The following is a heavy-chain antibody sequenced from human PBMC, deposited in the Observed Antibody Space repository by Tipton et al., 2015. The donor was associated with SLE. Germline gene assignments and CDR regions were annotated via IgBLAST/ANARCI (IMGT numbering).Heavy chain of an antibody. D-gene: IGHD6-13*01. Sequence: TLSLTCGVDGGAFSGYFWSWIRQPPGKGLEWMGDINSIGTTNYNPSLESRVAMSVDTSNRTFSLRLSSVTAADTAVYYCASSSNWFWYFDLWGRGTLITVSS. CDR1: GGAFSGYF. CDR2: INSIGTT. J-gene: IGHJ2*01. CDR3: ASSSNWFWYFDL. V-gene: IGHV4-34*01.